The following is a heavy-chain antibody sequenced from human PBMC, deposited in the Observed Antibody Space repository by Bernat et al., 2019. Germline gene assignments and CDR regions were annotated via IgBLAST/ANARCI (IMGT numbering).Heavy chain of an antibody. CDR1: GGSISSSSHY. D-gene: IGHD1-26*01. J-gene: IGHJ5*01. CDR3: ARMGWCGSPWLDS. Sequence: HLQLQESGPGLVKPSETLSLTCTVSGGSISSSSHYWGWIRQPPGKGLEWIGTIYYSGSTYYNPSLKSRVTISVDTYKNKFSLKLGSVTAADAAVYYCARMGWCGSPWLDSWGQGTLVTASS. CDR2: IYYSGST. V-gene: IGHV4-39*01.